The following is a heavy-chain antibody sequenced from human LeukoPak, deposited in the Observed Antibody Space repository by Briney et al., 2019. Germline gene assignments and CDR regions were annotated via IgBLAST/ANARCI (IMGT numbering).Heavy chain of an antibody. V-gene: IGHV1-18*01. Sequence: GASVKVSCKASGYTFTSYGISWVRQAPGQGLEWMGWISAYNGNTNYAQKFQGRVTITADESTSTAYMELSSLRSEDTAVYYCARDLSYCSGTSCYVGDLEYYYGMDVWGQGTTVTVSS. J-gene: IGHJ6*02. CDR1: GYTFTSYG. D-gene: IGHD2-2*01. CDR3: ARDLSYCSGTSCYVGDLEYYYGMDV. CDR2: ISAYNGNT.